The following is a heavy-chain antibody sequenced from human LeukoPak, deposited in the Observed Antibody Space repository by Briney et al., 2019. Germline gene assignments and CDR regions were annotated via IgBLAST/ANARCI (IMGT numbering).Heavy chain of an antibody. V-gene: IGHV4-34*01. CDR2: INHSGST. Sequence: KASETLSLTCAVYGGSFSGYYWSWIRQPPGKGLEWIGEINHSGSTNYNPSLKSRVTISVDTSKNQLFLKLSSVTAADTAVYYCARPLEVGREDAFDIWGQGTMVTVSS. D-gene: IGHD5-24*01. CDR3: ARPLEVGREDAFDI. J-gene: IGHJ3*02. CDR1: GGSFSGYY.